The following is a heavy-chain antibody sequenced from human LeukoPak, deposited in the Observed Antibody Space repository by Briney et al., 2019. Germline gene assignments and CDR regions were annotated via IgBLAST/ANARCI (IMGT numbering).Heavy chain of an antibody. D-gene: IGHD2-21*02. J-gene: IGHJ4*02. CDR1: GGSNSSGSYY. CDR3: ARGGYCGGDCYFYY. Sequence: SQTLSLTCTVSGGSNSSGSYYWSWIRQPAGKGLEWIGRVYSSGSTNYNPSLKSRVSISVDTSKNQFSLRLSSVTAADTAVYYCARGGYCGGDCYFYYWGQGTLVTVSS. V-gene: IGHV4-61*02. CDR2: VYSSGST.